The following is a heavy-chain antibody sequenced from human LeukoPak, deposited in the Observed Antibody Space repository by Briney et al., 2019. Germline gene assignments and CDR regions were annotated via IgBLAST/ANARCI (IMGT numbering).Heavy chain of an antibody. CDR1: GLTFTTYW. V-gene: IGHV3-21*05. CDR2: ISSSSSFT. J-gene: IGHJ4*02. D-gene: IGHD5-12*01. Sequence: GGSLRLSCAASGLTFTTYWMHWVRQAPGKGLEWLSHISSSSSFTHYADSVEGRFTVSRDNAKNSLYLQMNSLRAEDTALYYCARDLFSGYDPRTFDLWGQGTLVTVSS. CDR3: ARDLFSGYDPRTFDL.